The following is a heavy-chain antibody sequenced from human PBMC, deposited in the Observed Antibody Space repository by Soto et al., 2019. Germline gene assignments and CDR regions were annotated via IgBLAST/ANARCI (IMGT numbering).Heavy chain of an antibody. CDR3: ARAQQLGTFDY. CDR2: INAGNGNT. D-gene: IGHD6-13*01. V-gene: IGHV1-3*01. Sequence: GASVKVSCKASGYTFTSYAMHWVRQAPGQRLEWMGWINAGNGNTKYSQKFQGRVTITRDTSASTAYMELSSLRSEGTAVYYCARAQQLGTFDYWGQGTLVTVSS. CDR1: GYTFTSYA. J-gene: IGHJ4*02.